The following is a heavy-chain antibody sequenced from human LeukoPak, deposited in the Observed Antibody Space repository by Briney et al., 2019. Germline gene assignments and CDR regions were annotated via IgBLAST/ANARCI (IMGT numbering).Heavy chain of an antibody. D-gene: IGHD4-17*01. CDR3: ARDYGDYVPYYYYGMDV. CDR1: GGSISSGDYY. Sequence: SETLSLTCTVSGGSISSGDYYWSWIRQPPGTGLEWIGYIYYSGSTYYNPSLKSRVTISVDTSKNQFSLKLSSVTAADTAVYYCARDYGDYVPYYYYGMDVWGQGTTVTVSS. CDR2: IYYSGST. J-gene: IGHJ6*02. V-gene: IGHV4-30-4*01.